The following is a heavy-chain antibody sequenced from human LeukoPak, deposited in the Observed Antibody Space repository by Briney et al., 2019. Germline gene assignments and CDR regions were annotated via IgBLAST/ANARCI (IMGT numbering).Heavy chain of an antibody. V-gene: IGHV3-30*18. CDR1: GITFSNYG. CDR2: ISYDGSHK. J-gene: IGHJ4*02. Sequence: GGPLRLSCAASGITFSNYGMHWVRQAPGKGLEWVAVISYDGSHKYYADSVKGRFTISRDTSKNTLYLQMNSLRAEDTAVYYCAKDGPGYSTYDLDYWGQGTLVIVPS. D-gene: IGHD5-12*01. CDR3: AKDGPGYSTYDLDY.